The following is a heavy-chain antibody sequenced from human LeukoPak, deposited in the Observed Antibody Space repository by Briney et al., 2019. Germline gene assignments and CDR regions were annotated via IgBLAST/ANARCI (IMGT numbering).Heavy chain of an antibody. V-gene: IGHV1-24*01. CDR3: ATIGYYDSSGYYNY. J-gene: IGHJ4*02. Sequence: ASVKVSCKASGYTYSNYGISWVRQAPGKGLEWMGGFDPEDGETIYAQKFQGRVTMTEDTSTDTAYMELSSLRSEDTAVYYCATIGYYDSSGYYNYWGQGTLVTVSS. D-gene: IGHD3-22*01. CDR2: FDPEDGET. CDR1: GYTYSNYG.